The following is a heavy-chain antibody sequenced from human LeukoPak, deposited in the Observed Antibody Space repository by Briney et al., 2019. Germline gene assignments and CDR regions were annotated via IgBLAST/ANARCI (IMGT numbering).Heavy chain of an antibody. V-gene: IGHV5-51*01. D-gene: IGHD6-19*01. CDR1: GYSFTSYW. J-gene: IGHJ4*02. CDR2: IYPCDSDT. CDR3: ARPEAVAGSYFDY. Sequence: GESLKISCKGSGYSFTSYWIGWVRRMPGKGLEWMGIIYPCDSDTRYSPSFQGQVTISADKSISTAYLQWSSLKASDTAMYYCARPEAVAGSYFDYWAQGTLVSVSS.